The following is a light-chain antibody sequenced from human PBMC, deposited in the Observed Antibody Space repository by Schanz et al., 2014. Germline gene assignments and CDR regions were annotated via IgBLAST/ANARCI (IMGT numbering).Light chain of an antibody. CDR2: GNT. J-gene: IGLJ1*01. CDR1: RSNIESGYD. CDR3: QSSHNPLTDYV. V-gene: IGLV1-40*01. Sequence: QSVLTQPPSVSGAPGQSVTISCTGSRSNIESGYDVHWYQQLPGTAPKLLIYGNTNRPSGVPDRFSGSRSGTSASLAITGLQAEDEADYYCQSSHNPLTDYVFGTGTKLTVL.